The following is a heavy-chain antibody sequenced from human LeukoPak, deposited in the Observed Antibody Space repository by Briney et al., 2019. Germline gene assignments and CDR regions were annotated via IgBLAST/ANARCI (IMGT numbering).Heavy chain of an antibody. D-gene: IGHD3-3*01. CDR3: ARDNYYDFWSGYPNAGSV. Sequence: SVKVSCKASGGTFSSYAISWVRQAPGQGLEWMGGIIPIFGTANYAQKFQGGVTITTDESTSTAYMELSSLRSEDTAVYYCARDNYYDFWSGYPNAGSVWGKGTTVTVSS. CDR1: GGTFSSYA. J-gene: IGHJ6*04. CDR2: IIPIFGTA. V-gene: IGHV1-69*05.